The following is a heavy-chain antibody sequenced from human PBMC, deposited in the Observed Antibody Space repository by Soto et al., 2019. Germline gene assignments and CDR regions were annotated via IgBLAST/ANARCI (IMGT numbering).Heavy chain of an antibody. J-gene: IGHJ4*02. CDR1: GGSISSSSYY. V-gene: IGHV4-39*01. D-gene: IGHD3-9*01. CDR2: IYYSGST. CDR3: ASLKSHYDILTGYYAYYFDY. Sequence: PSETLSLTCTVSGGSISSSSYYWGWIRQPPGKGLEWIGSIYYSGSTYYNPSLKSRVTISVDTSKNQFSLKLSSVTAADTAVYYCASLKSHYDILTGYYAYYFDYWGQGTLVTVS.